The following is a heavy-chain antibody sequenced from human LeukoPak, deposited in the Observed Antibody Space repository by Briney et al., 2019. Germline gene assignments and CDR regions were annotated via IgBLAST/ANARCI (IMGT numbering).Heavy chain of an antibody. CDR2: IYYSGST. CDR3: VRLILGSTTAGN. Sequence: SETLSLTCTVSGASISSGFYYWSWIRQPPGKGLEWIGYIYYSGSTNYNPSLKSRVTISVDTSKNQFSLKLSSVTAADTAVYYCVRLILGSTTAGNWGQGNLVTVSS. V-gene: IGHV4-61*01. D-gene: IGHD3-16*01. J-gene: IGHJ4*02. CDR1: GASISSGFYY.